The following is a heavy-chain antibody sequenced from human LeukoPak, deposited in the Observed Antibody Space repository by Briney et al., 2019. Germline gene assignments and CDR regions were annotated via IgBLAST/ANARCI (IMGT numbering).Heavy chain of an antibody. J-gene: IGHJ4*02. CDR1: GSTFSKYW. D-gene: IGHD6-19*01. CDR2: INTDGTVT. Sequence: RGSLRLSCAASGSTFSKYWMLLVRQAPGKVLESVSRINTDGTVTTYADSVKGRFTVSRDNADNTMFLQMNSVRDEDTAVYYCATKQWLAPPPDSWGQGTPVTVSS. V-gene: IGHV3-74*01. CDR3: ATKQWLAPPPDS.